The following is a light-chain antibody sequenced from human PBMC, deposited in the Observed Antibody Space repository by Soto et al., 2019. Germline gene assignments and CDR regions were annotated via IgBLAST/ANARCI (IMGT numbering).Light chain of an antibody. V-gene: IGLV1-40*01. CDR1: SSNLGANSD. CDR2: GTS. CDR3: CSSAPGRTVV. J-gene: IGLJ1*01. Sequence: QSVLTQPPSVSGAPGQRVTISCTGSSSNLGANSDVHWYQQLAGAAPKLLIYGTSNRPSGVSDRFSGSKSGTSASLAITGLQAEDEADYFCCSSAPGRTVVFGTGTKLTVL.